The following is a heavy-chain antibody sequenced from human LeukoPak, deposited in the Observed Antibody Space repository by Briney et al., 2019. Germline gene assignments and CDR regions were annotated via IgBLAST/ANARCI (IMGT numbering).Heavy chain of an antibody. CDR2: IYYSGST. Sequence: SETLSLTCTVSGGSISSYYWSWIRQPPGKGLEWIGYIYYSGSTKYNPSLKSRVTISVDTSKNQFSLKLSFVTAADTAVYYCARVPPGTSHFDYWGQGTLVTVSS. D-gene: IGHD1-7*01. CDR1: GGSISSYY. V-gene: IGHV4-59*01. CDR3: ARVPPGTSHFDY. J-gene: IGHJ4*02.